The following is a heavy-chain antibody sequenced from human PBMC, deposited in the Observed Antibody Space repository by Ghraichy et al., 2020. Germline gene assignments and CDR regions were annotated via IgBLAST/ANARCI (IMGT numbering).Heavy chain of an antibody. CDR1: GGSIRNACYH. V-gene: IGHV4-30-2*01. Sequence: SETLSLTCAVSGGSIRNACYHWNWIRPPPGQGLVWLGYIYHSETNYYNPSLKSRVTLSVDRSKSQLSLKLSSVTAADTAVYYCARGGYSGYDFSFDYWGQGTLVTVAS. CDR3: ARGGYSGYDFSFDY. J-gene: IGHJ4*02. D-gene: IGHD5-12*01. CDR2: IYHSETN.